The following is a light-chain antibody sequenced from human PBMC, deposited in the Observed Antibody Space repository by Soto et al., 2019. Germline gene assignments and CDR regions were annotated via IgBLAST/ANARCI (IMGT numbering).Light chain of an antibody. CDR1: SSDVGAYNY. J-gene: IGLJ2*01. CDR2: DVS. Sequence: QSALTQPASVSGSPGQSITISCTGTSSDVGAYNYVSWYQQHPGNAPKLMIYDVSNRPSGVSNRFSGPKSGNTASLTISGLQAEDEAAYYCSSYTRSSPLVFGGGTKLTVL. V-gene: IGLV2-14*01. CDR3: SSYTRSSPLV.